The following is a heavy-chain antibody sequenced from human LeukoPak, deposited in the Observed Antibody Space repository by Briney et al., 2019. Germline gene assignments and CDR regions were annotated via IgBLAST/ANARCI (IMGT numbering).Heavy chain of an antibody. V-gene: IGHV1-18*01. CDR3: ARVPSSGGSGSFDY. CDR2: ISAYNGNT. Sequence: GASVKVSCKACGYTFTSYGISWVRQAPGQGLEWMGWISAYNGNTNYAQKLQGRVTMTTDTSTSTAYMELRSLRSDDTAVYYCARVPSSGGSGSFDYWGQGTLVTVSS. D-gene: IGHD3-10*01. J-gene: IGHJ4*02. CDR1: GYTFTSYG.